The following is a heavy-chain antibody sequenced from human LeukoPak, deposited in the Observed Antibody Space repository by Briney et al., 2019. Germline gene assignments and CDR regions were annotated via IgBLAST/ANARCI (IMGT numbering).Heavy chain of an antibody. V-gene: IGHV1-69*13. Sequence: ASVKVSCKASGGTFSDYTVSWVRQAPGQGLEYMGGIIPAFDSTNYAQRFQGRLTITADESTGTAYMELSSLRSEDTAVYYCARVQIESPYYPYMDVWGEGTTVTVSS. CDR3: ARVQIESPYYPYMDV. CDR2: IIPAFDST. CDR1: GGTFSDYT. J-gene: IGHJ6*03. D-gene: IGHD1-1*01.